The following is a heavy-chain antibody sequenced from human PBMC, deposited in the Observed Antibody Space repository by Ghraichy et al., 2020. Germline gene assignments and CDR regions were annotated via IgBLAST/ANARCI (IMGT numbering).Heavy chain of an antibody. D-gene: IGHD1-7*01. CDR3: ARLVKLELRSEKAY. Sequence: ETLYLTCTVSCGSISSSSYYWGWIRHPPGIGLEWIGSIYYSGSTYYNPSLKSRVTISVHTYKNKFSLKLSSVTAADTAVYYCARLVKLELRSEKAYWSQRALYTDSS. CDR2: IYYSGST. CDR1: CGSISSSSYY. J-gene: IGHJ4*02. V-gene: IGHV4-39*01.